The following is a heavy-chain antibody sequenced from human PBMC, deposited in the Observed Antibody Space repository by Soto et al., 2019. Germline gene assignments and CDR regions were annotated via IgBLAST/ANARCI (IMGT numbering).Heavy chain of an antibody. CDR1: GGSISSHS. D-gene: IGHD6-13*01. Sequence: QVKLQEAGPRLVKPSETLSLTCSVSGGSISSHSWNWIRQPPGRGLEWIGHVYSSGSTNYNPSLESRVTISVDTSKNQFSLKLTSLTAADTAVYYCARRVQAHSAGVQGNRLDPWGQGTLVTVSS. CDR2: VYSSGST. J-gene: IGHJ5*02. V-gene: IGHV4-59*08. CDR3: ARRVQAHSAGVQGNRLDP.